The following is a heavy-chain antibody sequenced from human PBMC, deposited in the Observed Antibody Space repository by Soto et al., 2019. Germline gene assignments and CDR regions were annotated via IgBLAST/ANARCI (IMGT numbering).Heavy chain of an antibody. J-gene: IGHJ4*02. CDR2: INHSGST. CDR1: GGSFSGYY. CDR3: ARGGIAARHFDY. Sequence: SETLTLTGAVYGGSFSGYYWSWIRQPPGKGLEWIGEINHSGSTNYNPSLKSRVTISVDTSKNQFSLKLTSVTAADTSVYYCARGGIAARHFDYWGQGALVTVSS. D-gene: IGHD6-6*01. V-gene: IGHV4-34*01.